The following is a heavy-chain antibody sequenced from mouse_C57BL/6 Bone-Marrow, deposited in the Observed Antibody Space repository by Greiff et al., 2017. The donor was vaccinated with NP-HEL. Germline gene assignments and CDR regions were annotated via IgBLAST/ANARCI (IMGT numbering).Heavy chain of an antibody. CDR2: ISYDGSN. Sequence: DVKLQESGPGLVKPSQSLSLTCSVTGYSITRGYYWNWIRQFPGNKLEWMGYISYDGSNNYNPSLKNRISITRDTSKNQFFLKLNSVTTEDTATYYCARDLFSFAYWGQGTLVTVSA. J-gene: IGHJ3*01. CDR1: GYSITRGYY. V-gene: IGHV3-6*01. D-gene: IGHD6-5*01. CDR3: ARDLFSFAY.